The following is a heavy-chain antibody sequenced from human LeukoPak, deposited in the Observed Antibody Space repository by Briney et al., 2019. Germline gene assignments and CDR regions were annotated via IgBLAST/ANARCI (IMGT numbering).Heavy chain of an antibody. CDR3: VRGYSFGPSGMDV. J-gene: IGHJ6*02. CDR2: ISDIGGST. Sequence: GASLRLSCSASGFPFSSYAMHWVRQAPGKGLEYVSAISDIGGSTYYADSVKGRFTISRDNSKNTLYLQMSSLRAEDTAVYFCVRGYSFGPSGMDVWGQGTTVTVSS. CDR1: GFPFSSYA. D-gene: IGHD2-15*01. V-gene: IGHV3-64D*09.